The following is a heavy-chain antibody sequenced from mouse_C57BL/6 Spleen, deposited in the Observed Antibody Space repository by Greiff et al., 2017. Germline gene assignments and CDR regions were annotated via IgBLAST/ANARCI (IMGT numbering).Heavy chain of an antibody. CDR1: GFTFSNYW. V-gene: IGHV6-3*01. CDR2: IRLKSDNYAT. D-gene: IGHD3-2*02. CDR3: TGTAQVY. Sequence: EVMLVESGGGLVQPGGSMKLSCVASGFTFSNYWMNWVRQSPEKGLEWVAQIRLKSDNYATHYAESVKGRFTISRDDSKSSVYLKMNNLRAEDTGIYYYTGTAQVYWGQGTTLTVSS. J-gene: IGHJ2*01.